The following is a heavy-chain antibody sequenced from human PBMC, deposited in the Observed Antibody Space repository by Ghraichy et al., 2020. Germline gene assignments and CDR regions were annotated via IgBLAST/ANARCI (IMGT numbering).Heavy chain of an antibody. J-gene: IGHJ4*02. V-gene: IGHV3-48*02. D-gene: IGHD6-13*01. CDR3: VGDWGYCSRWFVPDGNDY. CDR1: GFTFSDYN. CDR2: ISSTCITK. Sequence: GGSLRLSCAASGFTFSDYNMNWVRQAPGKGLEWVSYISSTCITKYYAASVKGRFTTSRDTAKNSLFLHLNSLREEDTAFYYGVGDWGYCSRWFVPDGNDYWGQGTLVTVSS.